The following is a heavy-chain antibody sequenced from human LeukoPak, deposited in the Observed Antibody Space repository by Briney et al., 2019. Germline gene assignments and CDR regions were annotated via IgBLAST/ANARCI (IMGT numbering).Heavy chain of an antibody. J-gene: IGHJ3*02. CDR2: INHSGST. CDR1: GGSFSGYY. D-gene: IGHD3-10*01. V-gene: IGHV4-34*01. Sequence: PSETLSLTCAVYGGSFSGYYWSWIRQPPGKGLEWIGEINHSGSTNYSPSLKSRVTISVDTSKSQFSLKLSSVTAADTAVYYCARVGALFDAFDIWGQGTMVTVSS. CDR3: ARVGALFDAFDI.